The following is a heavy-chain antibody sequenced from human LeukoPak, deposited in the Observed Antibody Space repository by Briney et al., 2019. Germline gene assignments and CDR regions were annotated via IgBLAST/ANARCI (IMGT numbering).Heavy chain of an antibody. CDR1: GFTFSSYW. D-gene: IGHD1-26*01. CDR3: ARLGSGTYLDYYYYGMDV. CDR2: IKQDGGEK. V-gene: IGHV3-7*01. Sequence: GGSLRLSCAASGFTFSSYWMSWVRQAPGKGLEWVANIKQDGGEKFYVDSVKGRFTISRDNAKNSLYLQMNSLRVEDTAVYYCARLGSGTYLDYYYYGMDVWGQGATVTASS. J-gene: IGHJ6*02.